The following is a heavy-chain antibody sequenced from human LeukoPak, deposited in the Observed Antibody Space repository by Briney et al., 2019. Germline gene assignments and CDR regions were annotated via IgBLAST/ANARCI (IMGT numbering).Heavy chain of an antibody. V-gene: IGHV3-53*01. Sequence: GGSLRLSCAASGFTVSSNYMSWVRQAPGKGLEWLSVIYSGGSTYYADSVKGRFTISRDNSKNTLYLQMNSLRVEDTAVYYCAIDPNWGTHSWGQGVLVTVSS. J-gene: IGHJ4*02. CDR3: AIDPNWGTHS. D-gene: IGHD7-27*01. CDR1: GFTVSSNY. CDR2: IYSGGST.